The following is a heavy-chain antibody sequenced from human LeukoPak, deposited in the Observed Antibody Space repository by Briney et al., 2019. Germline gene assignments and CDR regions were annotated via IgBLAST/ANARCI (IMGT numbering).Heavy chain of an antibody. J-gene: IGHJ6*02. CDR1: GFTFSSYW. V-gene: IGHV3-7*03. CDR3: ARGGGLDV. CDR2: INHNGNVN. Sequence: GGSLRLSCAASGFTFSSYWMNWAPQAPGEGLEWVASINHNGNVNYYVDSVKGRFTISRDNAKNSLYLQMSNLRAEDTAVYFCARGGGLDVWGQGATVTVCS. D-gene: IGHD3-16*01.